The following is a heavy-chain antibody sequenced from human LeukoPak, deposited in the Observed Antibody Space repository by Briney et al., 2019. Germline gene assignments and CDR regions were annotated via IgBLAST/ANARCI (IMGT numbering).Heavy chain of an antibody. D-gene: IGHD6-19*01. V-gene: IGHV4-59*02. J-gene: IGHJ5*02. Sequence: SETLSLTCTISGGSVSDYYWSWIRQCPGKGLEWIGYIYHTGSTSYSPSLKSRVTISVDTSKNQFSLKLSSVTAADTAVYYCAREGIAVAGRSGWFDPWGQGTLVTVSS. CDR2: IYHTGST. CDR1: GGSVSDYY. CDR3: AREGIAVAGRSGWFDP.